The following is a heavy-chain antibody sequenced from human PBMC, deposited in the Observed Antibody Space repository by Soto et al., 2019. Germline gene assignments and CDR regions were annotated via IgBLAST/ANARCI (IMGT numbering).Heavy chain of an antibody. J-gene: IGHJ6*02. Sequence: GESLKISCKGSGYSFTSYWIGWVRQMPGKGLEWMGRIDPSDSYTNYSPSFQGHVTISADKSISTACLQWSSLKASDTAMYYCARLNWNDEFYYYYGMDVWGQGTTVTVSS. CDR1: GYSFTSYW. V-gene: IGHV5-10-1*01. CDR2: IDPSDSYT. D-gene: IGHD1-20*01. CDR3: ARLNWNDEFYYYYGMDV.